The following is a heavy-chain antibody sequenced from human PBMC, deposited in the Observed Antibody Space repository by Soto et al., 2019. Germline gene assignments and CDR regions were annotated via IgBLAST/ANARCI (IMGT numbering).Heavy chain of an antibody. CDR3: AKTPQDSWYTPDLYYFDY. CDR2: ISGSGGST. Sequence: EVQLLESGGGLVQPGGSLRLSCAASGFTFSSYAMSWVRQAPGKGLEWVSAISGSGGSTYYADSVKGRFTISRDNSKNTLYLQMNSLRAEDTAVYYCAKTPQDSWYTPDLYYFDYWGQGTLVTVSS. CDR1: GFTFSSYA. V-gene: IGHV3-23*01. D-gene: IGHD6-13*01. J-gene: IGHJ4*02.